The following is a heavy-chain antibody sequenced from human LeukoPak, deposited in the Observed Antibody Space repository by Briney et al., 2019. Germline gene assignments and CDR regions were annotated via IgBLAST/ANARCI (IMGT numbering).Heavy chain of an antibody. V-gene: IGHV4-4*07. CDR2: IYTSGST. Sequence: SETLSLTCTVPGGSISSYYWSWIRQPAGKGLEWIGRIYTSGSTNYNPSLKSRVTMSVDTSKNQFSLKLSSVTAADTAVYYCARVSSSWTDYYMDVWCKGTTVTISS. CDR1: GGSISSYY. J-gene: IGHJ6*03. CDR3: ARVSSSWTDYYMDV. D-gene: IGHD6-13*01.